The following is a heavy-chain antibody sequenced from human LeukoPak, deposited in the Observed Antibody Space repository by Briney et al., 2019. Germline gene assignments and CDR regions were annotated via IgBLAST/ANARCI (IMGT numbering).Heavy chain of an antibody. V-gene: IGHV1-2*02. D-gene: IGHD3-10*01. Sequence: ASVKVSCKASGYTFTGYYMHWVRQAPGQGLEWMGWINPNSGGTNYAQKFQGRVTMTRDTSISTAYMELSRLRSDDTAVYYCAREGEYYYGSGKGGDYHYYMDVWGKGTTVTISS. CDR1: GYTFTGYY. J-gene: IGHJ6*03. CDR2: INPNSGGT. CDR3: AREGEYYYGSGKGGDYHYYMDV.